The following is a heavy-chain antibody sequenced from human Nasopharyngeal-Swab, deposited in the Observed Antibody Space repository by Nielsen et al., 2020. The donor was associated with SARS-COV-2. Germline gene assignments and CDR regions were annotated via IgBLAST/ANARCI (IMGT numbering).Heavy chain of an antibody. D-gene: IGHD1-26*01. CDR3: ARSLGNSGYYYMDV. V-gene: IGHV3-66*02. J-gene: IGHJ6*03. Sequence: GGSLRLSCAASGFTVSSNYMSWVRQAPGKGLEWVSVIYSGGSTYYADSVKGRFTISRDNSKNTLYLQMNSLRAEDTAVYYCARSLGNSGYYYMDVWGKGTTVTVSS. CDR1: GFTVSSNY. CDR2: IYSGGST.